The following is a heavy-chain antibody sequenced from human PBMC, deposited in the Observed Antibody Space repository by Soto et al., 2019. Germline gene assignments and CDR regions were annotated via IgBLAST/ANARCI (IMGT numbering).Heavy chain of an antibody. J-gene: IGHJ6*02. D-gene: IGHD3-10*01. CDR1: GYSYTRYA. Sequence: SVKRACKAAGYSYTRYAMHWRLQDPGQRLEWMGWINAGNGNTKYSQKFQGRVTITRDTSASTAYMELSSLRSEDTAVYYCARGGLRRWDYYYGMDVWGQGTTVTVSS. CDR2: INAGNGNT. V-gene: IGHV1-3*01. CDR3: ARGGLRRWDYYYGMDV.